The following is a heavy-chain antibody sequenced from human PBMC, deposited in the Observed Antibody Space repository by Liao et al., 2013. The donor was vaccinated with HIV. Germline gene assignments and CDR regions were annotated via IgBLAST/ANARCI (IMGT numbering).Heavy chain of an antibody. V-gene: IGHV4-59*02. D-gene: IGHD1-26*01. J-gene: IGHJ4*02. CDR3: AKEHRGSYSFDY. Sequence: QVQLQESGPGLVKPSETLSLTCTVSGDSDRNYNWNWLRQPPGKGLEWIGYISYTGRVNFNPSLKSRVTISIDTSNNKFSLKLNSVTAADTAVYYCAKEHRGSYSFDYWGQGTLVTVSS. CDR2: ISYTGRV. CDR1: GDSDRNYN.